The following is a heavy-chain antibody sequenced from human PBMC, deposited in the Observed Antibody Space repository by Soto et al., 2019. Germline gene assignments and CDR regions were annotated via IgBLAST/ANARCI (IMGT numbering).Heavy chain of an antibody. Sequence: GASVKVSCKVSGYTLTELSMHWVRQAPGKGLEWMGGFDPEDGETIYAQKFQGRVTMTRDISIATAYMELSSLRSDDTAIYYCARMATFGSLNWFDPWGQGTLVTVSS. CDR2: FDPEDGET. CDR3: ARMATFGSLNWFDP. CDR1: GYTLTELS. V-gene: IGHV1-24*01. D-gene: IGHD3-16*01. J-gene: IGHJ5*02.